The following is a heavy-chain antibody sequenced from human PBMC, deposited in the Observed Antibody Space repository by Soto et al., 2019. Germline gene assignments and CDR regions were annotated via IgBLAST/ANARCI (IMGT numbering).Heavy chain of an antibody. V-gene: IGHV1-18*01. CDR3: ARVDIVVVPAAMQNYYYGMDV. CDR1: GYTFTSYG. J-gene: IGHJ6*02. D-gene: IGHD2-2*03. CDR2: ISAYNGNT. Sequence: ASVKVSCKASGYTFTSYGISWVRQAPGQGLEWMGWISAYNGNTNYAQKLQGRVTMTTDTSTSTACMELRSLRSDDTAVYYCARVDIVVVPAAMQNYYYGMDVWGQGTTVTVSS.